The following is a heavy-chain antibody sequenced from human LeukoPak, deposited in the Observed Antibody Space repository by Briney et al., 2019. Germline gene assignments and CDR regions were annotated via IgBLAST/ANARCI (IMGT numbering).Heavy chain of an antibody. V-gene: IGHV3-21*01. D-gene: IGHD5-24*01. CDR3: ARGRDGSQSPIDD. J-gene: IGHJ4*02. CDR2: ISSSSSCI. Sequence: GSLRLSCAASGFTFSSYNMNWVRQAPGKGLEWVSSISSSSSCIYYADSVRGRFTISRDNAKNSLYLQMNSLRAEDTAVYFCARGRDGSQSPIDDWGQGTLVTVSS. CDR1: GFTFSSYN.